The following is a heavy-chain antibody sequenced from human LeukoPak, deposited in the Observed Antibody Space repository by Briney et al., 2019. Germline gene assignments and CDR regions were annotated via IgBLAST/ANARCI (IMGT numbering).Heavy chain of an antibody. Sequence: GGSLRLSCAASGFTFSSYSMNWVRQAPGKGLEWVSSISSSSSYIYYADSVKGRFTISRDNAKNSLYLQMNSLRAEDTAVYYCARDRPSYSSSWYYFGYWGQGTLVTVSS. D-gene: IGHD6-13*01. J-gene: IGHJ4*02. CDR3: ARDRPSYSSSWYYFGY. CDR2: ISSSSSYI. CDR1: GFTFSSYS. V-gene: IGHV3-21*01.